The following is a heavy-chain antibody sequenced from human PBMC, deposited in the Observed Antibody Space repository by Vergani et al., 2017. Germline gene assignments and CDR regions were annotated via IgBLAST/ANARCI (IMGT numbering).Heavy chain of an antibody. D-gene: IGHD6-19*01. V-gene: IGHV1-46*01. CDR2: INPSGGST. CDR3: ARGFSSGWYVDDY. J-gene: IGHJ4*02. Sequence: QVQLVQSGAEVKKPGASVKVSCKASGYTFTSYYMHWVRQAPGQGLEWMGIINPSGGSTSYAQKFQDRVTLTRDTSANTVYMELSSLRSEDTAVYYCARGFSSGWYVDDYWGQGTLVTVSS. CDR1: GYTFTSYY.